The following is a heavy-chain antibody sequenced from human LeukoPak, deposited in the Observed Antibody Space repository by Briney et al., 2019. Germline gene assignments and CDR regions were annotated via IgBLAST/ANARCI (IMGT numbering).Heavy chain of an antibody. D-gene: IGHD2-2*01. J-gene: IGHJ4*02. CDR2: ISYDGSNK. Sequence: GGALELSCGASGFPFSSFAMHRVRPAPGKGLEWVAGISYDGSNKYHADSVKGRFTISRDNSKNTLYLQMNSLRAEDTAVYYCARGSYCSSTSCPPNFDYWGQGTLVTVSS. V-gene: IGHV3-30-3*01. CDR1: GFPFSSFA. CDR3: ARGSYCSSTSCPPNFDY.